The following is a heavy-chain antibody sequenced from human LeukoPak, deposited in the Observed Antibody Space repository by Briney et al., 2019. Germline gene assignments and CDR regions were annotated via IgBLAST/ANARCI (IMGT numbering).Heavy chain of an antibody. J-gene: IGHJ4*02. CDR1: GFTFSSYG. Sequence: GGSLRLSCAASGFTFSSYGMHWVRQAPGKGLEWVAVISYDGGNKYYADSVKGRFTISRDNSKNTLYLQMSSLRAEDTAVYYCVREIAAEFDYWGQGTLVTVSS. CDR2: ISYDGGNK. D-gene: IGHD6-13*01. V-gene: IGHV3-30*03. CDR3: VREIAAEFDY.